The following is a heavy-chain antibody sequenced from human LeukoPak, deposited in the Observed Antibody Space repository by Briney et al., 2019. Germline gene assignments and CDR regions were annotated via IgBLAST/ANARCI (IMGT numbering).Heavy chain of an antibody. D-gene: IGHD2-15*01. CDR3: AGAKGYCSGNTCDSPFDS. Sequence: PSQTLSLTCTVSGYSISSGYYWGWIRQPPGKGLEWIGNTYHSGRTYSNPSLKSRVTISVDTSKNQFSLKLTSVTAADTAVYYCAGAKGYCSGNTCDSPFDSWGQGTLVTVSS. CDR2: TYHSGRT. V-gene: IGHV4-38-2*02. J-gene: IGHJ4*02. CDR1: GYSISSGYY.